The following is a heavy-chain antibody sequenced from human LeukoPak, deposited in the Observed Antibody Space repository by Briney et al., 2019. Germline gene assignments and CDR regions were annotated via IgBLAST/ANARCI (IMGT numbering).Heavy chain of an antibody. J-gene: IGHJ4*02. CDR3: AGSPHNYDSSGYPFDY. D-gene: IGHD3-22*01. Sequence: PSETLSLTCTVSGGSISSYYWSWIRQPPEKGLEWIGYIYTSGSTNYNPSLKSRVTISVDTSKNQFSLKLSSVTAADTAVYYCAGSPHNYDSSGYPFDYWGQGTLVTVSS. V-gene: IGHV4-4*09. CDR1: GGSISSYY. CDR2: IYTSGST.